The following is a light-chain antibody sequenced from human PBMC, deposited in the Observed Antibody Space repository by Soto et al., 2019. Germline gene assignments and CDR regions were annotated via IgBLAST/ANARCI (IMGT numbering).Light chain of an antibody. CDR2: DAL. Sequence: SRSASVGDRDNITCRASHDISNYLAWYQQKPGEIPKLLIYDALILQSGVPSRLSGSRSGTGYTRSISSLRVEAVPPYRSQESNSALCWVARGTRLEIK. V-gene: IGKV1-27*01. CDR3: QESNSALCW. CDR1: HDISNY. J-gene: IGKJ5*01.